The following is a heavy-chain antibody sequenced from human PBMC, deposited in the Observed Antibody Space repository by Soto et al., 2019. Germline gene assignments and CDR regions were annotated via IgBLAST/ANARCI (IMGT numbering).Heavy chain of an antibody. J-gene: IGHJ6*02. V-gene: IGHV3-23*01. CDR2: ISGSADST. CDR3: AKTRGAMIYAISVYGMDV. D-gene: IGHD2-8*01. CDR1: GFSFSSFA. Sequence: EVQLLESGGGFIHPGGSLRLSCAASGFSFSSFAMNWVRQAPGKGLEWVSIISGSADSTFYADSVKSRFTISRDNSKSTLYLQINSLRGEDTAVYYCAKTRGAMIYAISVYGMDVWGQGTTVTVSS.